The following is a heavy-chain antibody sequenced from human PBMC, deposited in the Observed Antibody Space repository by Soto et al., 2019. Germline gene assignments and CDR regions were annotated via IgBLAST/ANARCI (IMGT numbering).Heavy chain of an antibody. CDR3: ARGREVAFQNYYGLDV. V-gene: IGHV4-4*07. J-gene: IGHJ6*02. CDR2: IYTSGST. Sequence: SETLSLTCTVSGGSISSYYWSWIRQPAGKGLEWIGRIYTSGSTNYNPSLKSRVTMSVDTSKNQFSLKLSSVTAADTAVYYCARGREVAFQNYYGLDVWGQGTTVTVSS. D-gene: IGHD5-12*01. CDR1: GGSISSYY.